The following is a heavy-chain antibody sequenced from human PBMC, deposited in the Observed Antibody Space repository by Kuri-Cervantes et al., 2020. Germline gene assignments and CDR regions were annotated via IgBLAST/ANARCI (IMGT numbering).Heavy chain of an antibody. V-gene: IGHV1-69*13. J-gene: IGHJ4*02. CDR1: GGTFSSYA. D-gene: IGHD3-22*01. CDR3: ARDRRYYYDSSGY. Sequence: SVKVSCKASGGTFSSYAISWVRQAPGQGLEWMGGIIPIFGTANYAQKFQGGVTITADESTSTAYMELSSLRSEDTAVYYCARDRRYYYDSSGYWGQGTLVTVSS. CDR2: IIPIFGTA.